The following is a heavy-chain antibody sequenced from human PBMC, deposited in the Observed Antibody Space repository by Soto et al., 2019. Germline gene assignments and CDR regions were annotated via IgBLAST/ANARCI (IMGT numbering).Heavy chain of an antibody. D-gene: IGHD5-12*01. J-gene: IGHJ6*03. CDR2: INPNGGVT. CDR3: ARESGGATATLDYYYFYMDV. Sequence: QVQLVQSGAEVRKPGASVTVSCRSSGDSLNDYYIHWVRQAPGQGLERMGWINPNGGVTKYAQKFQGWVSMTRDTSIRTVYMQLSRLRSDDTAVYYCARESGGATATLDYYYFYMDVWGTGTTVTVSS. V-gene: IGHV1-2*04. CDR1: GDSLNDYY.